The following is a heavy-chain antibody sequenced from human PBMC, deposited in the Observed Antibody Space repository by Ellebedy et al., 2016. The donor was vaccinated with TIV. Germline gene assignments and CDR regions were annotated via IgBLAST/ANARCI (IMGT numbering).Heavy chain of an antibody. CDR2: IIPILGIA. Sequence: AASVKVSCKASGGTFSSYAISWVRQAPGQGLEWMGRIIPILGIANYAQKFQGRVTITADKSTSTAYMELSSLRSEDTGVYYCARAEDTAMVFDYWGQGTLVTVSS. CDR1: GGTFSSYA. V-gene: IGHV1-69*04. CDR3: ARAEDTAMVFDY. J-gene: IGHJ4*02. D-gene: IGHD5-18*01.